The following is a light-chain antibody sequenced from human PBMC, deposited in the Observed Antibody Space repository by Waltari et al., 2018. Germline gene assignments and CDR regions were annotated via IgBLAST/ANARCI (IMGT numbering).Light chain of an antibody. CDR2: GKE. CDR1: RLRTSY. Sequence: SSGLTQDPAVSVALGQTIRITCRGDRLRTSYASWYQVKTGQAPVLVMLGKEKRPSGVPDRISGESSETTSSLIITGAQAEDEADYYCSSRNGRASQVVFAGGTKVTVL. V-gene: IGLV3-19*01. J-gene: IGLJ2*01. CDR3: SSRNGRASQVV.